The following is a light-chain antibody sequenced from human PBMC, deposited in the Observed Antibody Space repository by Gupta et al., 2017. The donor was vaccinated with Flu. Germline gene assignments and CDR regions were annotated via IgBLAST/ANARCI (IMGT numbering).Light chain of an antibody. CDR2: DAS. J-gene: IGKJ2*03. V-gene: IGKV1-33*01. Sequence: IQMTQSPSSLSASVGDRVTITCQASQDISNYLNWYQQKPGKAPKLLIYDASKVETGVPSRFSGSGSGTDFTFTISSLQPEDIATYYCQQYDNLPYSFGQGTKLEIK. CDR3: QQYDNLPYS. CDR1: QDISNY.